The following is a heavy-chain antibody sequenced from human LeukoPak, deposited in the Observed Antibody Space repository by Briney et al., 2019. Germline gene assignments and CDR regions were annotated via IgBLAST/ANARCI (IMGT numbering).Heavy chain of an antibody. V-gene: IGHV4-34*01. J-gene: IGHJ4*02. CDR2: INHSGST. CDR1: GGSFSGYY. Sequence: PSETLSLTCAVYGGSFSGYYWSWIRRPPGEGLEWIGEINHSGSTNYNPSLKSRVTISVDTSKNQFSLKLSSVTAADTAVYYCARVSVDTAKDYWGQGTLVTVSS. D-gene: IGHD5-18*01. CDR3: ARVSVDTAKDY.